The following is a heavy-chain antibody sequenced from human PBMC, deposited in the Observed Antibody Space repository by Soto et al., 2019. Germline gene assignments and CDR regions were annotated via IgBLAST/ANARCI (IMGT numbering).Heavy chain of an antibody. V-gene: IGHV4-39*01. CDR2: IYYSGST. CDR3: AKTGPYDILTYWYFDL. Sequence: PSETLSLTCTVSGGSSSRSSYYWGWIRPPPGKGLEWIGSIYYSGSTYYNPSLKSRVTISVDTSKNQFSLKLSSLTAADTAVYYCAKTGPYDILTYWYFDLWGRGTLVTVSS. J-gene: IGHJ2*01. D-gene: IGHD3-9*01. CDR1: GGSSSRSSYY.